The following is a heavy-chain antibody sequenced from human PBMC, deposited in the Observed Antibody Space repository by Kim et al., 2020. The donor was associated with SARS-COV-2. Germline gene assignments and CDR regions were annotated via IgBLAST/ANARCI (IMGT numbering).Heavy chain of an antibody. CDR3: ASRGSGSYFHYYYGMDV. CDR1: GGSFSGYY. CDR2: INHSGST. V-gene: IGHV4-34*01. J-gene: IGHJ6*02. Sequence: SETLSLTCAVYGGSFSGYYWSWIRQPPGKGLEWIGEINHSGSTNYNPSLKSRVTISVDTSKNQFSLKLSSVTAADTAVYYCASRGSGSYFHYYYGMDVWGQGTTVTVSS. D-gene: IGHD3-10*01.